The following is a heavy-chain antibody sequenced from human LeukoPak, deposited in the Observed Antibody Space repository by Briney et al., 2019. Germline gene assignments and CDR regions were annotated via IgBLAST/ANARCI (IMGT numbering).Heavy chain of an antibody. CDR2: ISSSGSTI. Sequence: GGTLRLSCTASGFTFSRKGMSWVRQAPGKGLEWVSYISSSGSTIYYADSVKGRFTISRDNAKNSLYLQMNSLRAEDTAVYYCAELGITMIGGVWGKGTTVTISS. V-gene: IGHV3-48*03. CDR3: AELGITMIGGV. CDR1: GFTFSRKG. D-gene: IGHD3-10*02. J-gene: IGHJ6*04.